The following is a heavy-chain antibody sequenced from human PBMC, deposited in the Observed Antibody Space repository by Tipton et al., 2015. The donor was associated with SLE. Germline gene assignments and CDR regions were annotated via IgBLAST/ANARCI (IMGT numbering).Heavy chain of an antibody. CDR2: IYHSGST. CDR3: ARGLRGLLYY. Sequence: TLSLTCTVSGDSITSITRTNWWSWVRQPPGKGLEWIGEIYHSGSTNYNPSLKSRVTISIDKSKNQFSLKLSSVTAADTAVYYCARGLRGLLYYWGQGTLVTVSS. D-gene: IGHD4-17*01. J-gene: IGHJ4*02. V-gene: IGHV4-4*02. CDR1: GDSITSITRTNW.